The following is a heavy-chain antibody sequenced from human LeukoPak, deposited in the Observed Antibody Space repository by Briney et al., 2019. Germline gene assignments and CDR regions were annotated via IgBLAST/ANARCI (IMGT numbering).Heavy chain of an antibody. CDR1: GFTFISYA. V-gene: IGHV3-23*01. CDR3: AKIAAWSGYYVDV. J-gene: IGHJ6*03. Sequence: GGSLRLSCAASGFTFISYAINWVRQAPGKGLEWVSAVSGNGGTTYYADSVKGRFTISRDNSKNTLYLQMNSLRAEDTAVYYCAKIAAWSGYYVDVWGKGTTVTVSS. CDR2: VSGNGGTT. D-gene: IGHD3-3*01.